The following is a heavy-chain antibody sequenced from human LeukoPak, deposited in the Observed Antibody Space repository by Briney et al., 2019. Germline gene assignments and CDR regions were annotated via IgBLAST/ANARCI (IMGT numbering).Heavy chain of an antibody. Sequence: SQTLSLTCAISGDSVSSSTAGWNWIRHSPSRGLEWLGRTYYRSKWYHECAVSAKSRISITPDTSQNLFPLQLNSVTPDDTAVYFCAGVDGKNFIEFWGRGTQVPVSS. CDR2: TYYRSKWYH. CDR1: GDSVSSSTAG. J-gene: IGHJ4*02. V-gene: IGHV6-1*01. D-gene: IGHD5-12*01. CDR3: AGVDGKNFIEF.